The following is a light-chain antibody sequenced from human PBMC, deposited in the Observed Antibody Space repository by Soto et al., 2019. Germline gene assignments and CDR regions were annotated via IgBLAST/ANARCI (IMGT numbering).Light chain of an antibody. V-gene: IGKV3-15*01. Sequence: MTQSPASLSASPGETVTITCRASRTVSTNLNWYQQKPDEAPRLLIYGASSMHDGVPSRFSGSGSETEFTLTISSLQSEDFAVYYCQQYNNWPGTFGQGTKVDIK. CDR3: QQYNNWPGT. J-gene: IGKJ1*01. CDR2: GAS. CDR1: RTVSTN.